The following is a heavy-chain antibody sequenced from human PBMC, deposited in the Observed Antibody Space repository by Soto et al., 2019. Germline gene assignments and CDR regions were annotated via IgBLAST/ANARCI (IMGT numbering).Heavy chain of an antibody. CDR1: GFTFDEFA. J-gene: IGHJ4*02. CDR2: ISWDSGSI. V-gene: IGHV3-9*01. CDR3: AKIVTRHVLVPVFDQ. D-gene: IGHD2-21*01. Sequence: EVQLVESGGGLVQPGRSLRLSCVGSGFTFDEFAIHWVRQAPGKGLEWVSGISWDSGSINYADSVRGRFTISRDNAKKSLYHHMTSLGSEEKAFYYCAKIVTRHVLVPVFDQWGQGALVTVSS.